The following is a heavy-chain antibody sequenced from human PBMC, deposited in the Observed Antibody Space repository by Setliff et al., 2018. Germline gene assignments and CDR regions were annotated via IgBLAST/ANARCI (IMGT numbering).Heavy chain of an antibody. CDR3: ARAFTYYNFWSGYGYGMDV. D-gene: IGHD3-3*01. CDR1: GGSISSGSYY. Sequence: SKTLSLTCTVSGGSISSGSYYWSWIRQPAGKGLEWIGRIYTSGSTNYNPSLKSRVTISVDTSKNQFSLKLSSVTAADTAVYYCARAFTYYNFWSGYGYGMDVWGQGTTVTVSS. J-gene: IGHJ6*02. CDR2: IYTSGST. V-gene: IGHV4-61*02.